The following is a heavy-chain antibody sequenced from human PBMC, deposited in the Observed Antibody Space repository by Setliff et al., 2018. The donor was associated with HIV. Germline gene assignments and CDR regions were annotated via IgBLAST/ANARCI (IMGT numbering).Heavy chain of an antibody. CDR1: GGSISSYY. D-gene: IGHD2-2*02. V-gene: IGHV4-4*09. J-gene: IGHJ5*02. CDR2: IYTSGST. CDR3: ARYTPKVDWFDP. Sequence: SETLSLTCTVSGGSISSYYWSWIRQPPGKGLEWIGYIYTSGSTNYNPSLKSRVTISVDTSKNQFSLKLSSVTAADTAVYYCARYTPKVDWFDPWGQGTLVTSPQ.